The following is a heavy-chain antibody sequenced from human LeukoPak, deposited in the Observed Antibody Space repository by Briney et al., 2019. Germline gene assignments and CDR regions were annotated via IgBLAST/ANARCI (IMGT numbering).Heavy chain of an antibody. V-gene: IGHV4-39*02. Sequence: SETLSLTCTVSGGSISSSSYYWGWIRQPPGKGLEWIGSIYYSGSTYYNPSLKSRVTISVDTSKNQFSLKLSSVTAADTAVYYCAREGKWLVPSPIDYWGQGTLVTVSS. CDR2: IYYSGST. CDR1: GGSISSSSYY. CDR3: AREGKWLVPSPIDY. J-gene: IGHJ4*02. D-gene: IGHD6-19*01.